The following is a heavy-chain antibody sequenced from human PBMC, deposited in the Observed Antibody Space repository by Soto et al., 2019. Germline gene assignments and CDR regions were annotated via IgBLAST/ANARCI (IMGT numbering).Heavy chain of an antibody. CDR1: GFTFSSYW. CDR2: IKQDGSEK. J-gene: IGHJ5*02. D-gene: IGHD6-19*01. CDR3: AREEAHSSADVIDP. V-gene: IGHV3-7*01. Sequence: EVQLVESGGGLVQPGGSLRLSCAASGFTFSSYWMSWVRQAPGKGLEWVANIKQDGSEKYYVDSVKGRFTISRDNAKNSLYLQMNSLRAEATAVSYCAREEAHSSADVIDPWGQGTLVTVSS.